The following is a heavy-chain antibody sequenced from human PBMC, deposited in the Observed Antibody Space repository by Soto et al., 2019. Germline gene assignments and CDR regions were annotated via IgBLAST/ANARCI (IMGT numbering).Heavy chain of an antibody. CDR1: GGSVISGYYY. Sequence: QVQLQESGPGLVKPSETLSLTCSVTGGSVISGYYYWSWIRQPPGKGLEWIGYIYYSGSANYNPSLKSRVTISVDTSKNQFSLKLSSVTAADTAVYYCARIVQKDGGLLSNYYYGLDVWGQGTPVTVSS. CDR2: IYYSGSA. CDR3: ARIVQKDGGLLSNYYYGLDV. D-gene: IGHD3-10*01. J-gene: IGHJ6*02. V-gene: IGHV4-61*01.